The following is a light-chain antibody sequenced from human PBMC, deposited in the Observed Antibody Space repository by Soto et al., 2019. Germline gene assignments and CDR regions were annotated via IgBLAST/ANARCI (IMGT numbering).Light chain of an antibody. CDR2: SSD. J-gene: IGLJ3*02. Sequence: QSVLTQPPSASGTPGQRVTISCPGGSSNIGRNTVDWFQLLPGTAPKLLIYSSDQRPSGVPDRFSGSRSGTSASLAISGLQSEDEADYFCAAWDDSVNGLVFGGGTKLTVL. CDR3: AAWDDSVNGLV. V-gene: IGLV1-44*01. CDR1: SSNIGRNT.